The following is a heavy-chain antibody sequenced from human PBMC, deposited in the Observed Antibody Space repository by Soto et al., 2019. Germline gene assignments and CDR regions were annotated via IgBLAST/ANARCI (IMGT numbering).Heavy chain of an antibody. Sequence: PGESLKISCKASGYSFAYNWIGWVRQAPGKGLEWVALISYDGGNEKYTESVKDRFTISRDNARNSLSLQMNSLRADDTAIYYCVRDLHEPLPADVLRVTKWGQGTQVTVSS. CDR1: GYSFAYNW. V-gene: IGHV3-33*05. D-gene: IGHD3-3*01. CDR2: ISYDGGNE. CDR3: VRDLHEPLPADVLRVTK. J-gene: IGHJ4*02.